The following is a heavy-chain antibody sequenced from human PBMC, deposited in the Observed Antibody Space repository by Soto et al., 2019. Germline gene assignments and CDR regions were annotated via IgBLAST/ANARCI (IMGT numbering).Heavy chain of an antibody. V-gene: IGHV1-18*01. D-gene: IGHD5-18*01. J-gene: IGHJ6*02. CDR3: ARGIQGDYYYGMDV. Sequence: HAQVVQSGAEVKKPGASVKGSCKASGYTFYSHSSSWGRQAPGQGLEWMGRINGVYGNTQYAQKFRGRVTMTTDKSTTTVYMELTSLRSDDTAVYYCARGIQGDYYYGMDVWGQGTTVTVSS. CDR2: INGVYGNT. CDR1: GYTFYSHS.